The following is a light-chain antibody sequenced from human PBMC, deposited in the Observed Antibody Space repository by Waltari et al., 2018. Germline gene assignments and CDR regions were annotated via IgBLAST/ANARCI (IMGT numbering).Light chain of an antibody. V-gene: IGLV2-11*01. Sequence: QSALTQTRSVSGSPGQSVTISCTGTSSYGCGYNFVSWYQQHPDKAPKFMIYDVSKRPSGVPDRFSGSKSGNTASLTISGLQAEDEADYYCCSYAAGSLYVFGTGTKVTVL. J-gene: IGLJ1*01. CDR3: CSYAAGSLYV. CDR2: DVS. CDR1: SSYGCGYNF.